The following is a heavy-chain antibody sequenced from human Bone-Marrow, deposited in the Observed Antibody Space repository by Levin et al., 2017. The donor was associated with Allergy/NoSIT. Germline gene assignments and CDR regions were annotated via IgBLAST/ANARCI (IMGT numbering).Heavy chain of an antibody. CDR1: GYIFTTTW. CDR3: ARRVRSGSYNWHFDL. Sequence: GESLKISCKGSGYIFTTTWIAWVRHMPGKGLEWMGIIYPGDSDTRYSPSFQGQVTISADKSIGTAYLQWSSLKASDTAMYYCARRVRSGSYNWHFDLWGRGTLVTVSS. J-gene: IGHJ2*01. V-gene: IGHV5-51*01. CDR2: IYPGDSDT. D-gene: IGHD1-26*01.